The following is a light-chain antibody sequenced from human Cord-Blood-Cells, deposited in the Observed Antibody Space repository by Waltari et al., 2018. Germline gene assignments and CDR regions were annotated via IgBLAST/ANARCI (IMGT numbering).Light chain of an antibody. CDR3: NSRDSSGNHLV. V-gene: IGLV3-19*01. Sequence: SSELTQDPAVSVALGQTVSITCQGDSTRSSYARWYQQKPGQAPVLVIYGKNNRPSGIPDRFSGSSSGNTASLTITGAQAEDEADYYCNSRDSSGNHLVFGGGTKLTVL. J-gene: IGLJ3*02. CDR2: GKN. CDR1: STRSSY.